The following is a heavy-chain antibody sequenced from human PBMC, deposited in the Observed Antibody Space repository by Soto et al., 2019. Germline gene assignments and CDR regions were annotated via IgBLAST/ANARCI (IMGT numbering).Heavy chain of an antibody. Sequence: SETLSLTCAVYGGSFSGYYWSWIRQPPGEGLEWIGEINHSGSTNYNPSLKSRVTISVDTSKNQFSLKLSSVTAADTAVYYCATLSSSDMTTVTIADYFDYWGQGTLVTVSS. J-gene: IGHJ4*02. V-gene: IGHV4-34*01. CDR2: INHSGST. D-gene: IGHD4-17*01. CDR3: ATLSSSDMTTVTIADYFDY. CDR1: GGSFSGYY.